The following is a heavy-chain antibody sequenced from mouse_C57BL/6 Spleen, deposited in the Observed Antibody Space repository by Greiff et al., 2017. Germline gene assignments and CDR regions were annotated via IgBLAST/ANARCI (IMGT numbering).Heavy chain of an antibody. Sequence: VQLQQSGAELAKPGASVKLSCKASGYTFTSYWMHWVKQRPGQGLEWIGYINPSSGYTKYNQKFKDKATLTADKSSSTAYMQLSSLTYEDSAVYYCARFPIYYYGSSYDYYAMDYWGQGTSVTVSS. D-gene: IGHD1-1*01. J-gene: IGHJ4*01. V-gene: IGHV1-7*01. CDR1: GYTFTSYW. CDR2: INPSSGYT. CDR3: ARFPIYYYGSSYDYYAMDY.